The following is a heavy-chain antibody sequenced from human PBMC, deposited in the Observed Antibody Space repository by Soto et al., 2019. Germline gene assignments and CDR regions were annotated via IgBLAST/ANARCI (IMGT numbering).Heavy chain of an antibody. CDR3: ASSYCSGGSCYDYYYGMDV. Sequence: QVQLVQSGAEEKKPGASVKVSCKASGYTFTSYAMHWVRQAPGQRLEWMGWINAGNGNTKYSQKFQGRVTITRDTSASTAYMELSSLRSEDTAVYYWASSYCSGGSCYDYYYGMDVWGQGTTVTVSS. J-gene: IGHJ6*02. CDR1: GYTFTSYA. V-gene: IGHV1-3*05. D-gene: IGHD2-15*01. CDR2: INAGNGNT.